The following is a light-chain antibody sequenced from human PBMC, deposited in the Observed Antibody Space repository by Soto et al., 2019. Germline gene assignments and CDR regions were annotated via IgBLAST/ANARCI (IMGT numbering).Light chain of an antibody. CDR2: DDS. CDR3: QVWDSSSDPVV. J-gene: IGLJ2*01. Sequence: SYELTQPPSVSVAPGQTARSTCGGNNIGSKSVHWYQQKPGQAPVLVVYDDSDRPSGIPERFSGSNSGNTATLTISRVEAGDEDDYYCQVWDSSSDPVVFGGGTKLTVL. CDR1: NIGSKS. V-gene: IGLV3-21*02.